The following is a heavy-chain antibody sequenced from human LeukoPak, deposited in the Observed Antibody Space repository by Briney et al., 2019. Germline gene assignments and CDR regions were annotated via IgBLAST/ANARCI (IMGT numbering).Heavy chain of an antibody. Sequence: PSETLSLTCAVYGGSFSGYYWSWIRQPPGKGLEWIGEINHSGSTNYNPSLKSRVTISVDTSKNQFSLKLSSVTAADTAVYYCARVHDSSGYSVLIDYWGQGTLVTVSS. V-gene: IGHV4-34*01. D-gene: IGHD3-22*01. CDR1: GGSFSGYY. CDR3: ARVHDSSGYSVLIDY. CDR2: INHSGST. J-gene: IGHJ4*02.